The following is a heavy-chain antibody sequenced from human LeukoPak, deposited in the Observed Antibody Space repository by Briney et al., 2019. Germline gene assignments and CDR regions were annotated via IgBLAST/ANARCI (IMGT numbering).Heavy chain of an antibody. CDR1: GFSFSSFW. CDR2: INEGGSEK. D-gene: IGHD3-16*01. J-gene: IGHJ4*02. V-gene: IGHV3-7*01. Sequence: PGGSLRLSCAASGFSFSSFWMTWGRQAPGRGPEWVANINEGGSEKYYVDSVKGRFTISRDNGKNSLYLEMNSLRADDTAVYFCVQGGHFDFWGQGAPVTVSS. CDR3: VQGGHFDF.